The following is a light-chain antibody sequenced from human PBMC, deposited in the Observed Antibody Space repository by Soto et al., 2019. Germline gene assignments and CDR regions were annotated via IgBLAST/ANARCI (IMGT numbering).Light chain of an antibody. J-gene: IGKJ1*01. CDR3: QRYSLYPRT. CDR2: EAS. Sequence: DIQMTQSPYILSASVGDRVTITCRASQSIDNWLAWYQQKPGEAPKFLIYEASSLDSGVPSRFSGSGSGTEFTLTISSLHPYYFTIYCSQRYSLYPRTCCQGIDVAIK. V-gene: IGKV1-5*01. CDR1: QSIDNW.